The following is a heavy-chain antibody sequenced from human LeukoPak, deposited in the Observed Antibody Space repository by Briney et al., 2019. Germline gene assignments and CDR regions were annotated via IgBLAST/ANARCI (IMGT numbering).Heavy chain of an antibody. CDR2: INPNSGGT. V-gene: IGHV1-2*02. CDR3: ARDLWFGELPHYYMDV. Sequence: ASVKVSCTASGYTFTGYYMHWVRQAPGQGLEWMGWINPNSGGTNYAQKFQGRVTMTRDTSISTAYMELSRLRSDDTAVYYCARDLWFGELPHYYMDVWGKGTTVTVSS. J-gene: IGHJ6*03. CDR1: GYTFTGYY. D-gene: IGHD3-10*01.